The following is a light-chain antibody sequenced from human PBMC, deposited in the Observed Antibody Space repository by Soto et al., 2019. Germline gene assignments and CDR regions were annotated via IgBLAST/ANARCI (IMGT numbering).Light chain of an antibody. CDR3: QQRRNWPPKIT. V-gene: IGKV3-11*01. Sequence: EVGFTQSPATLSLSPGERATLSCRASQSVSSYLAWYQQKPGQAPRLLIYDASNRATGIPARFSGSGSGTDFTLTISSLEPEDFAVYYCQQRRNWPPKITFGQGTRLEIK. J-gene: IGKJ5*01. CDR2: DAS. CDR1: QSVSSY.